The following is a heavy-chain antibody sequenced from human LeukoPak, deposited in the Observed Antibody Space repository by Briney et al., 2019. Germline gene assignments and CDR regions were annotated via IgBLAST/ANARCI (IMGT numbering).Heavy chain of an antibody. CDR3: ARGFRWGVVAATMTPTAPNFDY. CDR1: GGSISSYY. J-gene: IGHJ4*02. D-gene: IGHD2-15*01. Sequence: PSETLSLTCTVSGGSISSYYWSWIRQPPGKGLEWIGYIYASGTTNYNPSLKSRVTISVDTSKNQFSLKLSSVTAADTAVYYCARGFRWGVVAATMTPTAPNFDYWGQGTLVTVSS. V-gene: IGHV4-59*12. CDR2: IYASGTT.